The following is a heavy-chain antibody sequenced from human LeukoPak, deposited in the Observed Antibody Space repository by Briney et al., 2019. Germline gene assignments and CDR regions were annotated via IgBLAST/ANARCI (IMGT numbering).Heavy chain of an antibody. CDR1: GGSFSGYY. CDR2: INHSGST. CDR3: ARAGRKDYGTRFDY. V-gene: IGHV4-34*01. J-gene: IGHJ4*02. Sequence: SETLSLTCAVYGGSFSGYYWSWIRQPPGKGLEWIGEINHSGSTNYNPSLKSRVTISVDTSKNQFSLKLSSVTAADTAVYYCARAGRKDYGTRFDYWGQGTLVTVSS. D-gene: IGHD4-17*01.